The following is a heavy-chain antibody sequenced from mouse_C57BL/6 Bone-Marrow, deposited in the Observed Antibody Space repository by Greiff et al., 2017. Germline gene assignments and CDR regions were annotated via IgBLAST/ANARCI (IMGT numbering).Heavy chain of an antibody. CDR2: IRLKSDNYAT. CDR1: GFTFSTYW. CDR3: SVYYGNYLFAY. J-gene: IGHJ3*01. V-gene: IGHV6-3*01. D-gene: IGHD2-1*01. Sequence: EVKLVESGGGLVQPGGSLKLSCVASGFTFSTYWMIWVRQSPEKGLEWVAQIRLKSDNYATHYAESVKGRFTISRDDSKCSVYLQMNNLRAEDTGIYYCSVYYGNYLFAYWGQGTLVTVSA.